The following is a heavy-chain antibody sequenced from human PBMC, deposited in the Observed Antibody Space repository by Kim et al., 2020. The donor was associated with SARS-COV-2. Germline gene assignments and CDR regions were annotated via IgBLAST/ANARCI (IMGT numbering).Heavy chain of an antibody. CDR3: TTDGDRSMDV. D-gene: IGHD7-27*01. J-gene: IGHJ6*02. Sequence: TTTYAEPVKGRLTITRDDSKNTLYLQMNSLKTEDTAVYYCTTDGDRSMDVWGQGTTVTVSS. V-gene: IGHV3-15*06. CDR2: TT.